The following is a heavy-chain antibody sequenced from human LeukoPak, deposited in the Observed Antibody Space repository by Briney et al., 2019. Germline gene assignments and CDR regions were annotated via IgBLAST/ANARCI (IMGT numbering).Heavy chain of an antibody. V-gene: IGHV1-46*01. CDR1: GYTFTSYY. Sequence: GASVKVSCRASGYTFTSYYMHWVRQAPGQGLEWMGIINPSGGSTSYAQKFQGRVTMTRDMSTSTVYMELSSLRSEDTAVYYCAREGRGEGLPITLSSAFGYWGQGTLVTVYS. D-gene: IGHD3-16*01. CDR3: AREGRGEGLPITLSSAFGY. CDR2: INPSGGST. J-gene: IGHJ4*02.